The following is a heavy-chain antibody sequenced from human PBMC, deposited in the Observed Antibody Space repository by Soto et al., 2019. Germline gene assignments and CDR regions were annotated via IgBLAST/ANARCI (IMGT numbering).Heavy chain of an antibody. Sequence: SETLSLTCAVYGGSFSGYYWSWIRQPPGKGLEWIGEINHSGSTNYNPSLKSRVTISVDTSKNQFSLKLSSVTAADTAVYYCARGESLWFGSFDYWGQGTLVTVSS. CDR3: ARGESLWFGSFDY. J-gene: IGHJ4*02. V-gene: IGHV4-34*01. D-gene: IGHD3-10*01. CDR2: INHSGST. CDR1: GGSFSGYY.